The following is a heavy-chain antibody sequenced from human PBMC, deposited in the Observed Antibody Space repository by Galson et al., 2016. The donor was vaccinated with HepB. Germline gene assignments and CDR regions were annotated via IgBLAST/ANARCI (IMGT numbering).Heavy chain of an antibody. J-gene: IGHJ4*02. V-gene: IGHV3-23*01. CDR2: VSGRGSRT. CDR3: AKIDNSDWSPRGVY. D-gene: IGHD3-9*01. CDR1: GLIVYNYG. Sequence: SLRLSCAASGLIVYNYGMSWVRQAPGKGLEWVSSVSGRGSRTNYADSVRGRFTISRDNSKNTLFLQMNSLRAEDTAIYYCAKIDNSDWSPRGVYWGQGTPVTVSS.